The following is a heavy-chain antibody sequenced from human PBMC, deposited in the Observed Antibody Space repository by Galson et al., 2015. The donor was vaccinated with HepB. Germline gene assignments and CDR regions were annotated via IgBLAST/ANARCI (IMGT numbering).Heavy chain of an antibody. J-gene: IGHJ3*02. D-gene: IGHD3-3*02. Sequence: TLSLTCTVSGGSVSDGNYYWSWIRQPAGKGLEWIGRLYFSGVTADNPSFKSRVTMSLDKSKNQFSLNLTSVTAADTAVYYCARDRITAVVGGAGGRAFDIWGQGAMVTVSS. V-gene: IGHV4-61*02. CDR1: GGSVSDGNYY. CDR3: ARDRITAVVGGAGGRAFDI. CDR2: LYFSGVT.